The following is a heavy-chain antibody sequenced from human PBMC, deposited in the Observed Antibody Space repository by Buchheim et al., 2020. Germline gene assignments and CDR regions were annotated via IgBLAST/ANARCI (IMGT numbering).Heavy chain of an antibody. J-gene: IGHJ4*02. CDR3: ARGRSGSSLGPPNRN. V-gene: IGHV4-61*01. D-gene: IGHD1-26*01. CDR1: GGSVSSGSYY. CDR2: IYYSGST. Sequence: QVQLQESGPGLVKPSETLSLTCTVSGGSVSSGSYYWSWIRQPPGKGLEWIGYIYYSGSTNYNPSLKSRVTISVDTSKNQFSLMLSSVTAADTAVYYCARGRSGSSLGPPNRNWGQGTL.